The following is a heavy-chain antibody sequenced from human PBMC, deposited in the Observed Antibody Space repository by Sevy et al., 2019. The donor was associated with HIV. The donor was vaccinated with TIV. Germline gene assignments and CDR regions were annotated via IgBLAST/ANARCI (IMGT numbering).Heavy chain of an antibody. J-gene: IGHJ4*02. CDR1: GFTFSDYY. D-gene: IGHD4-17*01. V-gene: IGHV3-11*01. CDR3: ARELSIGDPDY. CDR2: ISSSGSTI. Sequence: GGSLRLSCAASGFTFSDYYMSWIRQAPGKGLEWVSYISSSGSTIYYAHSVKGRFTISRDNAKNSLYLQINSLRAEDTAVYYCARELSIGDPDYWGQGTLVTVSS.